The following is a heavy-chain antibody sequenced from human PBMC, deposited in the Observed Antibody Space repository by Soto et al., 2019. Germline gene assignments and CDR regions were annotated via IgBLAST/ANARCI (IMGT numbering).Heavy chain of an antibody. J-gene: IGHJ4*02. CDR1: GFTFSSYS. D-gene: IGHD3-22*01. V-gene: IGHV3-21*01. Sequence: EVQLVESGGGLVKPGGSLRLSCAASGFTFSSYSMNWVRQAPGKGLEWVSSISSSSSYIYYADSVKGRFTISRDNAKNSLYLQMNSLRAEDTAEYYCARDSSGYISFAYWGQGTLVTVSS. CDR2: ISSSSSYI. CDR3: ARDSSGYISFAY.